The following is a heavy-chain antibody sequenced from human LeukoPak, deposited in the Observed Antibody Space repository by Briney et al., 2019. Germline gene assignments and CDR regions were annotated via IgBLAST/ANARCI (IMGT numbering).Heavy chain of an antibody. CDR2: ISSSSSYI. CDR3: ARGGITMVRGVSYYYYYGMDV. J-gene: IGHJ6*02. V-gene: IGHV3-21*01. D-gene: IGHD3-10*01. CDR1: GFTFSSYS. Sequence: PGGSLRLSCAASGFTFSSYSMNWVRQAPGKGLEWVSSISSSSSYIYYADSVKGRFTISRDNAKNSLYLQMNSLRAEDTAVYYCARGGITMVRGVSYYYYYGMDVWGQGTTVTVSS.